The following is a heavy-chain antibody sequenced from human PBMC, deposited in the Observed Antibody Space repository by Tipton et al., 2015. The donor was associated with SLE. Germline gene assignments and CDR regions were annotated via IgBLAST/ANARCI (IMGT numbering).Heavy chain of an antibody. CDR2: INHSGST. CDR3: ARGLHYDSYIPGGHYYGMDV. CDR1: GGSFSGYY. J-gene: IGHJ6*02. Sequence: TLSLTCAVYGGSFSGYYWSWIRQPPGKGLEWIGEINHSGSTNYNPSLKSRVTISVDTSKNQFSLKLSSVTAADTAVYYCARGLHYDSYIPGGHYYGMDVWGQGTTVTVSS. D-gene: IGHD3-3*01. V-gene: IGHV4-34*01.